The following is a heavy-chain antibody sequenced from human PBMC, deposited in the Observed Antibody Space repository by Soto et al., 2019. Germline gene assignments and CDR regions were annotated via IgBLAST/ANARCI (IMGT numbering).Heavy chain of an antibody. Sequence: PSETLSLTCTVSGGSISSYYWSWIRQPPGKGLEWIGYIYYSGSTNYNPSLKSRVTISVDTSKNQFSLKLSSVTAADTAVYYCARHPEYSSSSIWFDPWGQGTLVTVSS. D-gene: IGHD6-6*01. CDR3: ARHPEYSSSSIWFDP. V-gene: IGHV4-59*08. J-gene: IGHJ5*02. CDR1: GGSISSYY. CDR2: IYYSGST.